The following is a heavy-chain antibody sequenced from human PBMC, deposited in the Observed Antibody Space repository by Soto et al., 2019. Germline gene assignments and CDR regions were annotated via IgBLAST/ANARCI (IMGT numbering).Heavy chain of an antibody. CDR1: GGTFSSYT. CDR3: ALGYCSSTSCYGGGVEAFDI. J-gene: IGHJ3*02. CDR2: IIPILGIA. Sequence: QVQLVQSGAEVKKPGSSVKVSCKASGGTFSSYTISWVRQAPGQGLEWMGRIIPILGIANYAQKFQGIVTITADKSTSTAYMELSSLRSEDTAVYYCALGYCSSTSCYGGGVEAFDIWGQGTMVTVSS. D-gene: IGHD2-2*01. V-gene: IGHV1-69*02.